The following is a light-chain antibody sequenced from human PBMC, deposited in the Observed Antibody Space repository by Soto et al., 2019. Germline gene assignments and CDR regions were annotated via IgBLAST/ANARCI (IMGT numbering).Light chain of an antibody. CDR3: QQYSRYSS. CDR1: QSISGW. J-gene: IGKJ2*01. Sequence: DIQMTQSPSTLSASVGDRVTITCRSSQSISGWLAWYQQKPGKAPNLLISDASSLESGVPSRFSGSGSGTDFTLTISGLQPDDFATHYCQQYSRYSSFGQGTKLEI. V-gene: IGKV1-5*01. CDR2: DAS.